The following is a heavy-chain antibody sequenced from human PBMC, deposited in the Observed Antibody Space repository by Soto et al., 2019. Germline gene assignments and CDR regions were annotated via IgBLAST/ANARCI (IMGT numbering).Heavy chain of an antibody. CDR3: ARELHDSSGSRMYYFAS. CDR1: GFSVSSNY. J-gene: IGHJ4*02. CDR2: IFTGGAT. V-gene: IGHV3-53*01. Sequence: GGSLRLSCAASGFSVSSNYMSWVRQAPGKGLEWVSVIFTGGATYSADSVKGRFTMSRDSSKSTLYLQMSSLRAEDTTIYYCARELHDSSGSRMYYFASWGQGTPVTVSS. D-gene: IGHD3-22*01.